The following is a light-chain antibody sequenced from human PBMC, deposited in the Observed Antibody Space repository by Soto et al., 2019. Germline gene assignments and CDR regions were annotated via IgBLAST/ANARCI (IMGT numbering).Light chain of an antibody. CDR1: QDVSSN. CDR2: GAS. Sequence: EMVVTQSPATLSVSPGERATLSCRASQDVSSNLAWYQQKPGQAPSLLIYGASTRATGIPARFSGSGSGTDFTLTISRLEPEDFAVYYCQQYGSSGTFGQGTRLEIK. CDR3: QQYGSSGT. V-gene: IGKV3-20*01. J-gene: IGKJ5*01.